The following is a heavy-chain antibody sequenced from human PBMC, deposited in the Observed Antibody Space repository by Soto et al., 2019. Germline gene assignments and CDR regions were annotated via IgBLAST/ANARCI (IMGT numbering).Heavy chain of an antibody. CDR3: ARDKITGLFDY. Sequence: SETLSLTCAVYGGSFSGYYWTWIRHPPGTGLEWVGEINHSGSTNYNPSLKSRVTISVDTSKNQFSLKLTSVTAAHTAVYYCARDKITGLFDYWGQGTLVTVSS. J-gene: IGHJ4*02. V-gene: IGHV4-34*01. CDR2: INHSGST. D-gene: IGHD2-8*02. CDR1: GGSFSGYY.